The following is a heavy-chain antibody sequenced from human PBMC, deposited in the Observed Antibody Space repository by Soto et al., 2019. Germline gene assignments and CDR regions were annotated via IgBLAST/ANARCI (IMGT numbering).Heavy chain of an antibody. J-gene: IGHJ3*02. V-gene: IGHV3-74*01. CDR1: GFTFRNYW. D-gene: IGHD1-1*01. Sequence: GGSLRLSCAVSGFTFRNYWMHWVRQSPGEGLVGVSRINTDGSRTDYADSVKGRFTISRDNAKNTLYLQMNSLRAEDTAVYYCARPRGTGSSAFDIWGQGTMLTVSS. CDR2: INTDGSRT. CDR3: ARPRGTGSSAFDI.